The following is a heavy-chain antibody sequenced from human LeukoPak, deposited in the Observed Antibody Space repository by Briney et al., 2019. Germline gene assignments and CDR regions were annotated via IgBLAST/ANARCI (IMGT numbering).Heavy chain of an antibody. CDR3: ARYNGDLTGGFDY. CDR2: INPAGGST. Sequence: ASVKVSCKASGYTFTGYYMHWVRQAPGQGLEWMGIINPAGGSTGYALKFQGRVTMTRDTSTSTVYMELSSLRSEDTAVYYCARYNGDLTGGFDYWGQGTLVTVSS. D-gene: IGHD4-17*01. V-gene: IGHV1-46*01. J-gene: IGHJ4*02. CDR1: GYTFTGYY.